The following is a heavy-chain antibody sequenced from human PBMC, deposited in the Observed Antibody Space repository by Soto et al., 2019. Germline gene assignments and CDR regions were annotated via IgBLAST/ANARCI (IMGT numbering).Heavy chain of an antibody. CDR2: IRSKTDGGTT. CDR1: GFTFSNAW. Sequence: PGGSLRLSCAASGFTFSNAWINWVRQAPGKGLEWVGRIRSKTDGGTTDFAAPVKGRFAISRDDSKNMVNLQMNSLKTEDTGIYYCPTDSYSTMIVVRFAYWGHGTLVTVSS. D-gene: IGHD3-22*01. J-gene: IGHJ4*01. CDR3: PTDSYSTMIVVRFAY. V-gene: IGHV3-15*07.